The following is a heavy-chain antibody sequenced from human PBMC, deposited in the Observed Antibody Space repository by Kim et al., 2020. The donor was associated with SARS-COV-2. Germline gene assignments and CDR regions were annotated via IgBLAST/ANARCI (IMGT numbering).Heavy chain of an antibody. CDR2: ISAYNGNT. D-gene: IGHD3-9*01. V-gene: IGHV1-18*04. Sequence: ASVKVSCKASGYTFTSYGISWVRQAPGQGLEWMGWISAYNGNTNYAQKLQGRVTMTTDTSTSTAYMERRSLRSDDTAVYYWARDARIRYFDWLLSAYFDYWGQGTLVTVSS. CDR3: ARDARIRYFDWLLSAYFDY. CDR1: GYTFTSYG. J-gene: IGHJ4*02.